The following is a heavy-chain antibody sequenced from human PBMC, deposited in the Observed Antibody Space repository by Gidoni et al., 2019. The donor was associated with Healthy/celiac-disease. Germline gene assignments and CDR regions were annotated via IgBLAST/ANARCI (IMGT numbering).Heavy chain of an antibody. J-gene: IGHJ4*02. CDR2: IYYSGST. D-gene: IGHD3-3*01. Sequence: QLQLQESGPGLVKPSETLSLTCPVAGGYISSSSYYWGWIRQPPGKGLEWIGRIYYSGSTYYNPSLKSRVTISVDTSKNQFSLKLSSVTAADTAVYYCARRSLFGVVPYFDYWGQGTLVTVSS. V-gene: IGHV4-39*01. CDR1: GGYISSSSYY. CDR3: ARRSLFGVVPYFDY.